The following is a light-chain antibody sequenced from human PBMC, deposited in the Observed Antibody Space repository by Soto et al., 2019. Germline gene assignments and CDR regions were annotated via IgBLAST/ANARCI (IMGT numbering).Light chain of an antibody. J-gene: IGKJ1*01. Sequence: DIQLTQSPSTLSATVGERVTLTCRASQSISSWLAWYQQKPGKAPKLLIYKASTLESGVPSNFSGSGSGTEFSLTISSLQPEDFATYYCQQYNAYPWTFGQGTKV. V-gene: IGKV1-5*03. CDR3: QQYNAYPWT. CDR2: KAS. CDR1: QSISSW.